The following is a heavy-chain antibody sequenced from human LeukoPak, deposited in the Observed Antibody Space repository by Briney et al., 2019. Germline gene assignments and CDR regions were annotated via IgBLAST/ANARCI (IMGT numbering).Heavy chain of an antibody. D-gene: IGHD3-10*01. J-gene: IGHJ4*02. CDR3: VKGSKIRGVIPEGQFDY. CDR2: ISYDGKKT. Sequence: GRSLRLSCEASGFTFSHFAMHWVRQAPGKGLEWVAVISYDGKKTYFADSVRGRFSLSRDDSQNTVYLQMNSLRDDDTALYYCVKGSKIRGVIPEGQFDYWGQGTLVTVSA. V-gene: IGHV3-30*04. CDR1: GFTFSHFA.